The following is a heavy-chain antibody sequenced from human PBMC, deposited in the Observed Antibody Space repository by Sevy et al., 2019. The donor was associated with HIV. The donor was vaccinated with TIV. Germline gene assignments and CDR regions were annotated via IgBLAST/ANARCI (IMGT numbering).Heavy chain of an antibody. V-gene: IGHV3-21*01. Sequence: AGSLRLSCAASGFTFSTYNMNWVRQAPGKGLEWVSSITDSSNYIYHADSVKGRFTISRDNAKNSLYLQMNSLRAEDTAVYFCARDRRTLNYYGSSGYNYYFDYWGQGTLVTVSS. CDR2: ITDSSNYI. CDR1: GFTFSTYN. D-gene: IGHD3-22*01. J-gene: IGHJ4*02. CDR3: ARDRRTLNYYGSSGYNYYFDY.